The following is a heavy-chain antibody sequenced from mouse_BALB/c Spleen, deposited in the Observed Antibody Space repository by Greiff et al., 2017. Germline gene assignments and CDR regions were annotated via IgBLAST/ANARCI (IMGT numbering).Heavy chain of an antibody. J-gene: IGHJ3*01. CDR3: ARGDYYGSSYVYWFAY. D-gene: IGHD1-1*01. V-gene: IGHV3-6*02. CDR2: ISYDGSN. Sequence: EVQLVESGPGLVKPSQSLSLTCSVTGYSITSGYYWNWIRQFPGNKLEWMGYISYDGSNNYNPSLKNRISITRDTSKNQFFLKLNSVTTEDTATYYCARGDYYGSSYVYWFAYWGQGTLVTVSA. CDR1: GYSITSGYY.